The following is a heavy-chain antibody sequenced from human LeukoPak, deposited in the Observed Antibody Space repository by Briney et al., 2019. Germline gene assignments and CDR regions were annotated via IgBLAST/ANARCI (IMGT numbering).Heavy chain of an antibody. CDR3: ARVLELGDWFDP. Sequence: ASVKVSCKASGYTFTGYYMHWVRQAPGQGLEWMGWINPNSGGTNYAQKFQGRVTMTRDTSISTAYMELSRLRSDDTAVYYCARVLELGDWFDPWGQGTLVTVSS. V-gene: IGHV1-2*02. J-gene: IGHJ5*02. D-gene: IGHD7-27*01. CDR1: GYTFTGYY. CDR2: INPNSGGT.